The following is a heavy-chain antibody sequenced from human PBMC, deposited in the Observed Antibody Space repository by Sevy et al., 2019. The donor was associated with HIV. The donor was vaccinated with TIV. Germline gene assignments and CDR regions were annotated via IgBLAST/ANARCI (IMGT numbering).Heavy chain of an antibody. CDR2: LYHSGST. J-gene: IGHJ4*02. V-gene: IGHV4-30-2*01. CDR3: ARVSGNSEWGYYFDS. D-gene: IGHD2-15*01. CDR1: GGSLSRGAYS. Sequence: SETLSLTCAVSGGSLSRGAYSWSWIRQPPGKGLEWIGCLYHSGSTYYNPSLKSRVTISVDRSKNKFSLKLSSVTAADTAVYYCARVSGNSEWGYYFDSWGQGTLVTVSS.